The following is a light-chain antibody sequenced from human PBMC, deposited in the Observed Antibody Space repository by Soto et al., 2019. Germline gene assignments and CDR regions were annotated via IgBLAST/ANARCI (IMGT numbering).Light chain of an antibody. CDR3: SSYTSSSTLV. CDR2: EVS. Sequence: QSALTQPASVSGSPGQSITISCTGTSSDVGGYNYVSWYQQHPGKAPKLMIYEVSHRPSGVSNRFSGSKSGNTASLTISGLQSEDEADYYCSSYTSSSTLVVGTGTKVTVL. V-gene: IGLV2-14*01. J-gene: IGLJ1*01. CDR1: SSDVGGYNY.